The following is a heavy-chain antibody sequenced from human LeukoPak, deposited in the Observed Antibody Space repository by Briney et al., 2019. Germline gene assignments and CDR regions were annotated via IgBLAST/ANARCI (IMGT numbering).Heavy chain of an antibody. V-gene: IGHV3-7*05. Sequence: GGSLRLSCAASGFTFSSYWMSWVRQAPGKGLEWVANINQDGSEKYYVDSVKGRFTISRDNAKNSLYLQMNSLRAEDTAVYYCASISSGYEKDYWGQGTLVTVSS. CDR3: ASISSGYEKDY. CDR1: GFTFSSYW. CDR2: INQDGSEK. J-gene: IGHJ4*02. D-gene: IGHD3-3*01.